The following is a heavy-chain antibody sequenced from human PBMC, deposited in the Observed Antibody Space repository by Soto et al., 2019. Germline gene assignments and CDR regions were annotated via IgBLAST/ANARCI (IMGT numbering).Heavy chain of an antibody. J-gene: IGHJ6*03. CDR3: AKLVRGVIISYYMDV. Sequence: PSETLSLTCAVYGGSFSGYYWSWIRQPPGKGLEWIGEINHSGSTNYNPSLKSRVTISVDTSKNQFSLKLSSVTAADTVVYYCAKLVRGVIISYYMDVWGKGTTVTVSS. V-gene: IGHV4-34*01. CDR1: GGSFSGYY. CDR2: INHSGST. D-gene: IGHD3-10*01.